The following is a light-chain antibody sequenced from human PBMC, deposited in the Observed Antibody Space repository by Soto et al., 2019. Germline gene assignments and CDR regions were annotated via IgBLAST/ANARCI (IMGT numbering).Light chain of an antibody. J-gene: IGKJ4*01. CDR3: QLYGSSPLI. V-gene: IGKV3-20*01. CDR1: QSIISSS. CDR2: YAS. Sequence: EIVLTQSPGTLSLSPGERATLSCRASQSIISSSLAWYQQKPGQAPRLLISYASSRATGIPDRFSGSGSGTDFSLTISRLETVYFAVYYCQLYGSSPLIFGGSTKV.